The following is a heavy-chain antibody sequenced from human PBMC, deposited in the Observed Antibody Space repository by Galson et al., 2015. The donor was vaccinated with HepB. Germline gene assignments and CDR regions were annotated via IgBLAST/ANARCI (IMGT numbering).Heavy chain of an antibody. J-gene: IGHJ4*02. D-gene: IGHD5-18*01. Sequence: PALVKPTQTLTLTCTFSGFSLSTSGMCVSWIRQPPGKALEWLALIDWDDDKYYSTSLKTRLTISKDTSKNQVVLTMTNMDPVDTATYYCARTGDGYSYGYYYFDYWGQGTLVTVSS. CDR2: IDWDDDK. CDR1: GFSLSTSGMC. V-gene: IGHV2-70*01. CDR3: ARTGDGYSYGYYYFDY.